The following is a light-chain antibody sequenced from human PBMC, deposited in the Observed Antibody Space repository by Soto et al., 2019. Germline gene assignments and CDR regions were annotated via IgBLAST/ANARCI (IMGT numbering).Light chain of an antibody. CDR2: EDT. CDR3: CSYAGSNTFVI. CDR1: SSDVGTYNT. J-gene: IGLJ2*01. V-gene: IGLV2-23*02. Sequence: QSVLTQPASVSGSPGQSITISCTGTSSDVGTYNTVSWYQQHPGKAPELIIYEDTKRPSGVSNRFSGSKSGNTASLTISGLQAEDEADYHCCSYAGSNTFVIFGGGTKLTVL.